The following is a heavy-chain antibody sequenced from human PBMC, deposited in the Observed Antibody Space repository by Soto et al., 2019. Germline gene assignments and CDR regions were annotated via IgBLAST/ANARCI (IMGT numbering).Heavy chain of an antibody. CDR3: ARDRGYDAHDYYYNAMDV. CDR1: GFTFRTYT. V-gene: IGHV3-21*01. D-gene: IGHD3-10*01. J-gene: IGHJ6*02. CDR2: IRGFSPYT. Sequence: GSLRLSCLSSGFTFRTYTMNWVRQAPGKGLEWVSGIRGFSPYTFYAESVKGRFTISRDNAKNSLYLQMNSLRAEDTAVYYCARDRGYDAHDYYYNAMDVWGQGTTVTVSS.